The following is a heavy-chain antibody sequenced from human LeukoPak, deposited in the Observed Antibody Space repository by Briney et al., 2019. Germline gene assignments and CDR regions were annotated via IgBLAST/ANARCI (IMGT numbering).Heavy chain of an antibody. V-gene: IGHV1-8*01. CDR1: GYTFTSYD. CDR2: MNPNSGNT. Sequence: ASVKVSCKASGYTFTSYDINWVRQATGQGLEWMGWMNPNSGNTGYAQKFQGRVTMTRNTSISTAYMELSSLRSEDTAVYYCARVWTYYYDSSGYSDAFDIWGQGTMVTVSS. CDR3: ARVWTYYYDSSGYSDAFDI. D-gene: IGHD3-22*01. J-gene: IGHJ3*02.